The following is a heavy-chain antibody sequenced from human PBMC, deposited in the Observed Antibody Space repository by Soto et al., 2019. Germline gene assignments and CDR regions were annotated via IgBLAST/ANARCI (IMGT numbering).Heavy chain of an antibody. Sequence: EVQLVESGGSFIQPGGSLRLSCAVSGFSVSRNFMSWIRQAPGKGLEWVSILYSGGTTYYTGSVEGRFTMSGDDSKNTVYLQMKSLRVEDTATYFRARGVLVGATPDYFDHWGQGTLVTVPS. D-gene: IGHD1-26*01. CDR2: LYSGGTT. CDR3: ARGVLVGATPDYFDH. CDR1: GFSVSRNF. J-gene: IGHJ4*01. V-gene: IGHV3-53*01.